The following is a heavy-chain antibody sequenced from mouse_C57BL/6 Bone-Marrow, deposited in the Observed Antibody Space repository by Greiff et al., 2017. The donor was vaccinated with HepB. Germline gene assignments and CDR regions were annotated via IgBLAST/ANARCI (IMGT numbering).Heavy chain of an antibody. CDR1: GYTFTDYE. Sequence: VHLVESGAELVRPGASVTLSCKASGYTFTDYEMHWVKQTPVHGLEWIGAIDPETGGTAYNQKFKGKAILTADKSSSTAYMELRSLTSEDSAVYYCFYGYDGYWYFDVWGTGTTVTVSS. V-gene: IGHV1-15*01. J-gene: IGHJ1*03. CDR2: IDPETGGT. CDR3: FYGYDGYWYFDV. D-gene: IGHD2-2*01.